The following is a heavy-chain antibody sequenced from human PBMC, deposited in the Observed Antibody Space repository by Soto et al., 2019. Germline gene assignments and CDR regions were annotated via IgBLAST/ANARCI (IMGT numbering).Heavy chain of an antibody. V-gene: IGHV1-69*06. CDR2: IVPIFGTP. D-gene: IGHD3-9*01. CDR3: AGDHYDSADYDKCNGYGMED. J-gene: IGHJ6*02. CDR1: GGTFNNYA. Sequence: QVQLVQSGAEVKKPGSSVKVSCKASGGTFNNYAITWVRQAPGQGLEWMGGIVPIFGTPKYAQKFQGRVTITAEKSTNIALMEQGSRRNEEEAVYFYAGDHYDSADYDKCNGYGMEDWGQGTPVTVSS.